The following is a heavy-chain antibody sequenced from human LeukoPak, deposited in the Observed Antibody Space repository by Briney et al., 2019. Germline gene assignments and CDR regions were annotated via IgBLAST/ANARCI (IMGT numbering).Heavy chain of an antibody. D-gene: IGHD2-2*01. V-gene: IGHV1-69*01. CDR2: IIPIFGTA. J-gene: IGHJ4*02. CDR3: ATLVVPAANDY. CDR1: GGTFSSYA. Sequence: SVKVSCKASGGTFSSYAISWVRQAPGQGLEWMGGIIPIFGTANYAQKFLGRVTITADESTSTAYMELSSLRSEDTAVYYCATLVVPAANDYWGQGTLVTVSS.